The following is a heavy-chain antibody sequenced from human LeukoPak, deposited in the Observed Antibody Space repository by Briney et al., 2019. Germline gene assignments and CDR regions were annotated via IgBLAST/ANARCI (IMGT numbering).Heavy chain of an antibody. CDR2: ISAYNGNT. D-gene: IGHD3-9*01. V-gene: IGHV1-18*01. CDR1: GYTFTSYG. Sequence: GASVKVSCKASGYTFTSYGISWVRQAPGQGLEWMGWISAYNGNTNYAQKLQGRVTMTTDTSTSTAYMELRSLRSDDTAVYYCARTPTRGYYDILTGYYSGYYYYYMDVWGKGTTITISS. CDR3: ARTPTRGYYDILTGYYSGYYYYYMDV. J-gene: IGHJ6*03.